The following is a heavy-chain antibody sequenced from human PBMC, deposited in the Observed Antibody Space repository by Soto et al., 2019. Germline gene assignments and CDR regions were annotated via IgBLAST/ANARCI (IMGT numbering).Heavy chain of an antibody. CDR1: GFTFSSYA. Sequence: GGSLRLSCAASGFTFSSYAMSWVRQAPGKGLEWVSAISGSGGSTYYADSVKGRFTISRDNSKNTVFLQMNRLRADDTAVYYCAKDIRGTYRPDYWGQGTLVTVSS. CDR2: ISGSGGST. V-gene: IGHV3-23*01. D-gene: IGHD3-10*01. CDR3: AKDIRGTYRPDY. J-gene: IGHJ4*02.